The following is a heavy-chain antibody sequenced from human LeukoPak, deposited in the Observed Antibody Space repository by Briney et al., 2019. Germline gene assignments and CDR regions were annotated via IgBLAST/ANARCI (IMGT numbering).Heavy chain of an antibody. J-gene: IGHJ4*02. CDR2: IKRKTDGGTT. Sequence: TGGSLRLSCAASGFTFSNAWMSWVRQAPGKGLEWVGRIKRKTDGGTTDYAAPVKGRFTISRDDSKSTLYLQMNSLGTEDTAVYYCTTAVDMLATISYSWGRGTLVTVSS. CDR1: GFTFSNAW. CDR3: TTAVDMLATISYS. V-gene: IGHV3-15*01. D-gene: IGHD5-12*01.